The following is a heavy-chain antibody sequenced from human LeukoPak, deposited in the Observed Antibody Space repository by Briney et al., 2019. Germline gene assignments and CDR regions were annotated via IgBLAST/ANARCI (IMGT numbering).Heavy chain of an antibody. CDR1: GFTFSSYA. Sequence: GGSLRLSCAASGFTFSSYAMHWVRQAPGKGLEWVAVISYDGSNKYYADSVKGRFTISRDNSKNTLYLQMNSLRAEDTAVYYCARGTQRPGVAAAGTGWFDPWGQGTLVTVSS. V-gene: IGHV3-30-3*01. CDR3: ARGTQRPGVAAAGTGWFDP. CDR2: ISYDGSNK. D-gene: IGHD6-13*01. J-gene: IGHJ5*02.